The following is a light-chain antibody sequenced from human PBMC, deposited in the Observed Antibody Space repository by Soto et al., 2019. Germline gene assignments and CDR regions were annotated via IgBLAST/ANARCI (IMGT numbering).Light chain of an antibody. J-gene: IGKJ4*01. Sequence: VLSQSPATLTDSPGQGATLSCKASQGIGDTLPLYPPKPGQTPRLLIYVTSHRATCVPIWFSGSRSGAEFTLTLNSLQSEDFAVYYCQPYYNWPLTFGGGTKVDIK. CDR3: QPYYNWPLT. CDR2: VTS. V-gene: IGKV3-15*01. CDR1: QGIGDT.